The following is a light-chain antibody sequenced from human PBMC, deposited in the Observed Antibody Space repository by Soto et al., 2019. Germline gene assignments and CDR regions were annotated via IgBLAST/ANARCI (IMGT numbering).Light chain of an antibody. V-gene: IGKV3D-15*01. CDR3: QQSHDWPPLT. CDR2: GAS. Sequence: EIIMTQSPATLSVSPGERATLSCRASLSINRNLAWYQQKPGQAPRLLFYGASSRSTGVPDRFSVSGSGTDFTLTISRLEPEDFAVYYCQQSHDWPPLTFGGGTKVGIK. CDR1: LSINRN. J-gene: IGKJ4*01.